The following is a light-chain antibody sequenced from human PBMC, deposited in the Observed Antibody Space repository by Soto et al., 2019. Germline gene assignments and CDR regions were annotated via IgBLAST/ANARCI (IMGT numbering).Light chain of an antibody. CDR2: DAS. CDR1: QSVRSSY. CDR3: QQYNNWPQT. J-gene: IGKJ1*01. V-gene: IGKV3-15*01. Sequence: EIVLTQSPGTLSLSPGEIATLSFSASQSVRSSYLAWYQQKPGQAPRLLIYDASTRATGIPARFSGSGSGTDFTLTISGLQSEDFAVYYCQQYNNWPQTFGQGTKVDI.